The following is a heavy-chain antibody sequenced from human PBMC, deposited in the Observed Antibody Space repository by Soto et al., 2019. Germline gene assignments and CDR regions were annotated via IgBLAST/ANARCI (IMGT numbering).Heavy chain of an antibody. V-gene: IGHV3-30*18. CDR1: GFTFSNYA. Sequence: QVAVVESGGGVVQPGRSLRLSCAASGFTFSNYAMHWVRQAPGKGREWVAGISYDGSTIYYVDSVKGRFTVSRDNSKNTLYLHMSSLRAEDTAVYSCAKGPWHLAHGHYFDYWGQGTLVTVSS. J-gene: IGHJ4*02. D-gene: IGHD5-12*01. CDR2: ISYDGSTI. CDR3: AKGPWHLAHGHYFDY.